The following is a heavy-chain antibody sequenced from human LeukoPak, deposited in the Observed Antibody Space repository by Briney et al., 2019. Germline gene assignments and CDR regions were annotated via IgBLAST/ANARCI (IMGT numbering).Heavy chain of an antibody. D-gene: IGHD5-18*01. J-gene: IGHJ4*02. CDR3: ARDLNTAMVTTGDY. V-gene: IGHV3-23*01. CDR2: FGHNGGIT. CDR1: GFTFSYYG. Sequence: GGSLRLSCAASGFTFSYYGMSWVRQAPGKGLEWVSGFGHNGGITYAESVKGRFTISRDNSKNSLYLQMNSLRAEDTAVYFCARDLNTAMVTTGDYWGQGTLVTVSS.